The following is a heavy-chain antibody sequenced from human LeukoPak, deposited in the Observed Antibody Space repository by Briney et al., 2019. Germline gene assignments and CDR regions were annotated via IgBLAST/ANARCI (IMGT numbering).Heavy chain of an antibody. Sequence: SETLSLTCAVYGGSFSGYYWSWIRQPPGKGLEWIGEINHSGSTNYNPSLKSRVTISVDTSKNQFSLKLSSVTAADTAVYYCARAPSSSWYLSGYYFGYWGQGTLVTVSS. V-gene: IGHV4-34*01. CDR3: ARAPSSSWYLSGYYFGY. D-gene: IGHD6-13*01. CDR1: GGSFSGYY. CDR2: INHSGST. J-gene: IGHJ4*02.